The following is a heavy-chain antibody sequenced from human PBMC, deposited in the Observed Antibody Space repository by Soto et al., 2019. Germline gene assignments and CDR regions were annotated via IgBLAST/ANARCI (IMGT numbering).Heavy chain of an antibody. CDR3: ARSQGSSTSLEIYYYYYYGMDV. Sequence: SVKVSCKASGGTFGSYAISWVRQAPGQGLEWMGGIIPIPGTANYAQKFQGRVTIAADESTSTAYMELSSLGSEDTAVYYCARSQGSSTSLEIYYYYYYGMDVWGQGTTVTVSS. CDR2: IIPIPGTA. D-gene: IGHD2-2*01. V-gene: IGHV1-69*13. J-gene: IGHJ6*02. CDR1: GGTFGSYA.